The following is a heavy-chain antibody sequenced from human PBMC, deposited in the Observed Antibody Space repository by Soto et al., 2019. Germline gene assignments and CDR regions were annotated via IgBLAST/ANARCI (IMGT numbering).Heavy chain of an antibody. J-gene: IGHJ5*02. CDR1: GYTFTSYD. Sequence: GASVKVSCKASGYTFTSYDINWVRQATGQGLEWMGWMNPNSGNTGYAQKFQGRVTMTRNTSISTAYMELSSLRSEDTAVYYCARVQTRFFGVVINWFDPWGQGTLVTVSS. CDR2: MNPNSGNT. V-gene: IGHV1-8*01. CDR3: ARVQTRFFGVVINWFDP. D-gene: IGHD3-3*01.